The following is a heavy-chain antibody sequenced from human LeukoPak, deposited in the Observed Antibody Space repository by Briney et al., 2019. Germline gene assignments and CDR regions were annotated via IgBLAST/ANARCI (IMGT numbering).Heavy chain of an antibody. CDR1: GGSISSSSYY. CDR2: IYYSGST. D-gene: IGHD3-16*01. J-gene: IGHJ4*02. Sequence: SETLSLTCTVSGGSISSSSYYWGWIRQPPGKGLEWIGSIYYSGSTDYNPSLKSRATILADKSKNQFSLKMNSATAADTAIYYCASRRFNYGFRTPFDNWGQGTLVTVSS. CDR3: ASRRFNYGFRTPFDN. V-gene: IGHV4-39*07.